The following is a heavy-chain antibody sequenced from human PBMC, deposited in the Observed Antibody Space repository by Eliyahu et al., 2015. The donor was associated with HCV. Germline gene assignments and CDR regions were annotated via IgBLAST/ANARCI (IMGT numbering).Heavy chain of an antibody. Sequence: QVQLVESGGGVVQPGRSLTLSCAASGFRFSNFGMHWVRQAPGKGLEGVAVISYDGNNESYGDSVRGRFTISRDNSKNTVYLQMDSLRAEDTAVYFCAKDTFGNYDSSDDAFDIWGQGTMVTVSS. CDR1: GFRFSNFG. CDR2: ISYDGNNE. CDR3: AKDTFGNYDSSDDAFDI. D-gene: IGHD3-22*01. V-gene: IGHV3-30*18. J-gene: IGHJ3*02.